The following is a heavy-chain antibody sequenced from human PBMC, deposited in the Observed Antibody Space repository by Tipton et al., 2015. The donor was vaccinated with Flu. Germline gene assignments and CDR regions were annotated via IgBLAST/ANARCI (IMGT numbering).Heavy chain of an antibody. CDR2: IYHSGST. J-gene: IGHJ4*02. D-gene: IGHD2-8*01. CDR1: GYSISSGYY. Sequence: TLSLTCAVSGYSISSGYYWGWIRQPPGKGLEWIGSIYHSGSTYYNPSLKSRVTISVDTSKNQFSLKLSSVTAADTAVYYCARGRMVYAASHFDYWGQGTLVTVSS. CDR3: ARGRMVYAASHFDY. V-gene: IGHV4-38-2*01.